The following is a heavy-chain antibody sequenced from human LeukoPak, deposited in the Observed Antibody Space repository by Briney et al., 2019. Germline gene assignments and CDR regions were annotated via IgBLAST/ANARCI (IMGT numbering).Heavy chain of an antibody. CDR3: ARGTPAVAGIDY. CDR2: LSYDGTDW. J-gene: IGHJ4*02. Sequence: GGSLRLSCAASGFTFTTDPMHWVRQTPGKVLEWLGVLSYDGTDWYYADSVRGRFTISRDNSKKTLYLQMNSLTREDTAVYYCARGTPAVAGIDYWGLGTLVTVSS. D-gene: IGHD6-19*01. V-gene: IGHV3-30*04. CDR1: GFTFTTDP.